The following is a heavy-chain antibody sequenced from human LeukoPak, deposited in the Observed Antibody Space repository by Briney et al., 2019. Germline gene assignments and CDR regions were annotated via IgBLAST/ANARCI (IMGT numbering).Heavy chain of an antibody. CDR1: GGTFSSYA. CDR3: ARDRDYSNYYGAYYYYYYMDV. Sequence: GASVKVSCKASGGTFSSYAISWVRQAPGQGLEWMGGIIPIFGTANYAQKFQGRVTITTDESTGTAYMELSSLRSEDTAVYYCARDRDYSNYYGAYYYYYYMDVWGKGTTVTVSS. J-gene: IGHJ6*03. V-gene: IGHV1-69*05. CDR2: IIPIFGTA. D-gene: IGHD4-11*01.